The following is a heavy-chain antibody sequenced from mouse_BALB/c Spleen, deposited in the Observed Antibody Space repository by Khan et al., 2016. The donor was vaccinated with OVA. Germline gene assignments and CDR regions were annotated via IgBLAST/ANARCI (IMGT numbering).Heavy chain of an antibody. J-gene: IGHJ2*01. D-gene: IGHD1-1*01. CDR2: ISYSGVT. CDR1: GYSITSGYA. Sequence: EVQLQESGPGLVKPSQSLSLTCTVTGYSITSGYAWNWIRQFPGTKLEWMGYISYSGVTIYTPSLKSRISITRDTSKTQFFLQLNSVATEDTATDDCARGNYYGYYVDYWGQGTTLTVSS. CDR3: ARGNYYGYYVDY. V-gene: IGHV3-2*02.